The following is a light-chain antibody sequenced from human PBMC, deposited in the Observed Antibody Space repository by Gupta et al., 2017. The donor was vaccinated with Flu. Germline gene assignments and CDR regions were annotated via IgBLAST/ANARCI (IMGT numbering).Light chain of an antibody. CDR1: QGIRGD. CDR2: DAS. J-gene: IGKJ4*01. CDR3: QQHNSYLFFN. V-gene: IGKV1-17*01. Sequence: SSVFSSVVVRFTITCRASQGIRGDLVWYQQKPGKAPERLIYDASILRSGVPYRFSGSGFGTEFTLTIISLQPEDFATYYCQQHNSYLFFNFGGGTTVEL.